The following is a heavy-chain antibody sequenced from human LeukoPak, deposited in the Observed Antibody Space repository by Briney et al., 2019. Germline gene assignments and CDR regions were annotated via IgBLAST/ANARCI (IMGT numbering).Heavy chain of an antibody. CDR2: ISGSGDRT. J-gene: IGHJ4*02. Sequence: GGSLRLSCAASGFTFSNYAMSWVRQAPGKGLEWVSVISGSGDRTYYADSVKGRFTISRDNPKNTLYIQMNSLTAEDTAVYYCAKDRRDSSGWFRADDYWDQGTLVTVSS. CDR3: AKDRRDSSGWFRADDY. CDR1: GFTFSNYA. V-gene: IGHV3-23*01. D-gene: IGHD6-19*01.